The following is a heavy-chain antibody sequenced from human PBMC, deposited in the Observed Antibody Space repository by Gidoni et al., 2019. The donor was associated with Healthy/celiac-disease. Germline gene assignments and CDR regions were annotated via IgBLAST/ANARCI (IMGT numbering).Heavy chain of an antibody. CDR2: IIPIFGTA. J-gene: IGHJ6*02. D-gene: IGHD2-21*02. V-gene: IGHV1-69*01. Sequence: QVQLVQSGAEVKKPGSSVKVSCKASGGTFSSYAISWVRQAPGQGLEWMGGIIPIFGTANYAQKFQGRVTITADESTSTAYMELSSLRSEDTAVYYCARDGEGAYCGGDCYSWAYYYGMDVWGQGTTVTVSS. CDR1: GGTFSSYA. CDR3: ARDGEGAYCGGDCYSWAYYYGMDV.